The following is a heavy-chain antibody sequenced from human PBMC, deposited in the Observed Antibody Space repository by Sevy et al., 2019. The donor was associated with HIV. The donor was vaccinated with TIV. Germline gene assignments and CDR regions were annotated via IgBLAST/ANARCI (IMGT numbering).Heavy chain of an antibody. Sequence: SETLSLTCTVSGGSISSNNYYWVWIRQPPGKGLEWVGSGSDTGTAYYNPSLKSRITISVDTSQNQFSLRLKSVTAADTAMYYCARVTIFGVLSDNWFDPWGQGTLVTVSS. J-gene: IGHJ5*02. V-gene: IGHV4-39*01. CDR2: GSDTGTA. CDR3: ARVTIFGVLSDNWFDP. CDR1: GGSISSNNYY. D-gene: IGHD3-3*01.